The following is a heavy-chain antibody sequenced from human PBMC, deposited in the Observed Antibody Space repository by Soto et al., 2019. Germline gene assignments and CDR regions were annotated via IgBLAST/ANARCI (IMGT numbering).Heavy chain of an antibody. CDR2: ISSSSSTI. J-gene: IGHJ5*02. Sequence: GGSLRLSCAASGFTFSSYSMNWVRQAPGKGLEWVSYISSSSSTIYYADSVKGRFTISTDNAKNTVYLQMNGLRAEDTAVYYCATVFDLWGQGTLVTVSS. CDR1: GFTFSSYS. D-gene: IGHD4-17*01. V-gene: IGHV3-48*04. CDR3: ATVFDL.